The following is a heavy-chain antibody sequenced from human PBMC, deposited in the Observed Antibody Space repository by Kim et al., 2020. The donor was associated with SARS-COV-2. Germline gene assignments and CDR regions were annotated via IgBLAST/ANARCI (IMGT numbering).Heavy chain of an antibody. CDR3: TRGSKASAGSFDY. J-gene: IGHJ4*02. CDR1: GDSVSSNSVS. D-gene: IGHD6-13*01. CDR2: TYYRSKWYN. V-gene: IGHV6-1*01. Sequence: SQTLSLTCAISGDSVSSNSVSWNWIRQSPSRGLEWLGRTYYRSKWYNDYAVSVKSRISINPDTSKNQFSLQVNSVTPEDTAVYYCTRGSKASAGSFDYWGQGALVTLSS.